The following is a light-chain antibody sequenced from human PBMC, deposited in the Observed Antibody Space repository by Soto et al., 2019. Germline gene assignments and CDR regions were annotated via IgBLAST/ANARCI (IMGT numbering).Light chain of an antibody. CDR2: GAS. CDR3: QQFVGSTPSWT. Sequence: ESVLTQSPGTRYLSPGERATLSCSASQSVSSNSLAWYQQKPDQAHRLLIYGASRRATGTPDRFSGSGSGTDYTITISRLETEDFSVYYWQQFVGSTPSWTFGQGTKVEI. CDR1: QSVSSNS. V-gene: IGKV3-20*01. J-gene: IGKJ1*01.